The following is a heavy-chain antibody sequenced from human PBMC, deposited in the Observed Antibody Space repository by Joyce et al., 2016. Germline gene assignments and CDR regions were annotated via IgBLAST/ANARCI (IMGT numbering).Heavy chain of an antibody. Sequence: EVQLVESGGGLVQPGRSLRLSCAASGFSFDDYAMCWVRQAPGKWLEWVSGISWDSGGIGYADSVKGRFTISRDNAKNSLYLQMNSLRTEDTALYYCAKGHYYDSSGYYDYWGQGTLVTVSS. J-gene: IGHJ4*02. D-gene: IGHD3-22*01. CDR2: ISWDSGGI. CDR1: GFSFDDYA. V-gene: IGHV3-9*01. CDR3: AKGHYYDSSGYYDY.